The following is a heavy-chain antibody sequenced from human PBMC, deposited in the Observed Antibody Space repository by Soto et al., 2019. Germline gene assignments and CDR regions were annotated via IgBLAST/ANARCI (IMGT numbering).Heavy chain of an antibody. CDR3: AKGALTTVIHYYYYYMDV. V-gene: IGHV3-30*18. J-gene: IGHJ6*03. Sequence: GGSLRLSCAPSGFTVSSYGIHWVRQAPGKGLEWVAVISYDGSNKYYADSVKGRFTISRDNSKNTLYLQMNSLRAEDTAVYYCAKGALTTVIHYYYYYMDVWGKGTTVTVSS. CDR2: ISYDGSNK. CDR1: GFTVSSYG. D-gene: IGHD4-17*01.